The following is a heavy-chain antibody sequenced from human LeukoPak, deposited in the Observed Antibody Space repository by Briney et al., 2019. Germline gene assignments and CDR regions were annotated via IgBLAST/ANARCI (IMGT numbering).Heavy chain of an antibody. CDR1: GFTLRNYW. D-gene: IGHD6-6*01. CDR3: ARYSSSSGGASYYLDY. V-gene: IGHV3-74*01. J-gene: IGHJ4*01. CDR2: ISGDGSVT. Sequence: GGSLRLSCTASGFTLRNYWMHWLRQVPGKRLVWVSRISGDGSVTNYADSVQGRFTISRDNAKNILYLQINSLRSEDTAVYYCARYSSSSGGASYYLDYWGHGTLVTVSS.